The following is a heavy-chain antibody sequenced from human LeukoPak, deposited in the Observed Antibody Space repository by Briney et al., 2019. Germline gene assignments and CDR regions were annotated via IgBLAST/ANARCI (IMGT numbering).Heavy chain of an antibody. V-gene: IGHV3-23*01. Sequence: PGGSLRLSCAASGFTFSSYAMSWVRQAPGKGLEWVSAISGSGGSTYYADSVKGRFTISRDNSKNTLYLQMNSLRAEDTAVYYCAKSRFLEWFSIYYFDYWGQGTLVTVSS. D-gene: IGHD3-3*01. CDR1: GFTFSSYA. CDR3: AKSRFLEWFSIYYFDY. CDR2: ISGSGGST. J-gene: IGHJ4*02.